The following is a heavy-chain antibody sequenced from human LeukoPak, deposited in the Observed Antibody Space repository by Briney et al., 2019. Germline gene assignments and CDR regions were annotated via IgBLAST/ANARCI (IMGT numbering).Heavy chain of an antibody. CDR1: GFTVSSNY. CDR2: IYDSGTT. Sequence: GGSLRLSCATSGFTVSSNYMSWVRQAPGKGLEWVSVIYDSGTTYYADSVKGRFLIFRDTSKNTVDLQMNSLRVEDTAVYYCAKDLEYSSSSGPDYWGQGTLVTVSS. D-gene: IGHD6-6*01. J-gene: IGHJ4*02. CDR3: AKDLEYSSSSGPDY. V-gene: IGHV3-53*01.